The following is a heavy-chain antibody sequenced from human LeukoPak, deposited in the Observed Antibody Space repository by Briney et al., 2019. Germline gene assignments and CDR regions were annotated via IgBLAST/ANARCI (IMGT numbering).Heavy chain of an antibody. CDR2: IKSKNDGAAT. J-gene: IGHJ6*03. V-gene: IGHV3-15*01. Sequence: GGSLRLSCAVSGFNFDIAWMNWVRQAPGEGLEWVGRIKSKNDGAATDYGAPVRGRFTISIDDSKNMLYLQMNSLKTEDTAVYYCVSRDAYKPRYFMDVWGKGPRSPSP. D-gene: IGHD5-24*01. CDR1: GFNFDIAW. CDR3: VSRDAYKPRYFMDV.